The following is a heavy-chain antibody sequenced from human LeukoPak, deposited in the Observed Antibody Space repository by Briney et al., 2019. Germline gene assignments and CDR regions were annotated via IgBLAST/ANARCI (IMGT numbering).Heavy chain of an antibody. J-gene: IGHJ4*02. D-gene: IGHD6-13*01. CDR1: GFTFSDYY. CDR3: VRRPEAGDY. V-gene: IGHV3-11*03. Sequence: GGSLRLSCAASGFTFSDYYMTWIRPAPGKGLEWVSYISFSSSYTNYADSVKGRFTISRDNAKNSLYLQMNNLRAEDTAVYYCVRRPEAGDYWGQGTLVTVSS. CDR2: ISFSSSYT.